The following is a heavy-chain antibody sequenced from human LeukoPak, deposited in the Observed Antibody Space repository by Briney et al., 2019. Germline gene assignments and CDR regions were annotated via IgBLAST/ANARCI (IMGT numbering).Heavy chain of an antibody. D-gene: IGHD6-13*01. J-gene: IGHJ4*02. CDR2: LAYDGRTQ. Sequence: GGSLRLSCAASGFTFSRYVMSWVRQAPGKGLEWVAVLAYDGRTQFYADSVKGRFTISRDNSRNTLSLQMDSLRADDTAFYYCAKETQQMAAKSFDSWGLGTLVTVSS. V-gene: IGHV3-30*18. CDR3: AKETQQMAAKSFDS. CDR1: GFTFSRYV.